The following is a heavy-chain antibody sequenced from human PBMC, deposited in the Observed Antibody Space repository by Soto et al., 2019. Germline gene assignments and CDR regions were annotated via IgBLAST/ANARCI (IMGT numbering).Heavy chain of an antibody. CDR2: IYYSGST. CDR1: GGSISSGDYY. V-gene: IGHV4-30-4*01. Sequence: QVQLQESGPGLVKPSQTLSLTCTVSGGSISSGDYYWSWIRQPPGKVLEWIGYIYYSGSTYYNPSLKSRVTISVDTSKNQFSLKLSSVTAADTAVYYCARGGYYDSSGYQPDAFDIWGQGTMVTVSS. D-gene: IGHD3-22*01. J-gene: IGHJ3*02. CDR3: ARGGYYDSSGYQPDAFDI.